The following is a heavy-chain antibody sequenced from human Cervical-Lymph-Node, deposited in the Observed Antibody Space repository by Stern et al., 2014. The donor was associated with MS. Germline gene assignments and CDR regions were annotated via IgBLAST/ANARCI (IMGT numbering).Heavy chain of an antibody. CDR3: ARVTGRGTRQNWFDS. Sequence: QLQLQESGPGLVKPSETVSLTCTVSGGSLTSKYWNWIRQPPGKGLEWIGYSYSDGNTNYNPALKNRVTISLDTSTNQFSLSLTSVTAADTAVYYCARVTGRGTRQNWFDSWGQGTLLTVSS. V-gene: IGHV4-59*01. J-gene: IGHJ5*01. CDR2: SYSDGNT. CDR1: GGSLTSKY. D-gene: IGHD1-26*01.